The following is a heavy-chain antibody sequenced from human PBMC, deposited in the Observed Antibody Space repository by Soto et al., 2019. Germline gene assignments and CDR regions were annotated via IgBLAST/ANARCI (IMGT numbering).Heavy chain of an antibody. V-gene: IGHV3-30-3*01. CDR2: ISYDGSNK. D-gene: IGHD3-22*01. CDR3: ARDPAPPSYYYDSSGYPDY. CDR1: GFTFSSYA. Sequence: PGGSLRLSCAASGFTFSSYAMHWVRQAPGKGLEWVAVISYDGSNKYYADSVKGRFTISRDNSNNTLYLQMNSLRAEDTAVYYCARDPAPPSYYYDSSGYPDYWGQGTLVTVSS. J-gene: IGHJ4*02.